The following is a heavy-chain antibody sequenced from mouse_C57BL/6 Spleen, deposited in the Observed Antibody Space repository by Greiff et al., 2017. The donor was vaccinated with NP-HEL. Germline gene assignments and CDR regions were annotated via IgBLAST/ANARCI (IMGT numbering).Heavy chain of an antibody. CDR1: GFSLTSYG. V-gene: IGHV2-2*01. D-gene: IGHD1-1*01. Sequence: VKLMESGPGLVQPSQRLSITCTVSGFSLTSYGVHWVRQSPGKGLEWLGVIWSGGSTDYNAAFISRLSISKDNSKSQVFFKMNSLQADDTAIYYCARNAYYYGSTEDAMDYWGQGTSVTVSS. CDR2: IWSGGST. J-gene: IGHJ4*01. CDR3: ARNAYYYGSTEDAMDY.